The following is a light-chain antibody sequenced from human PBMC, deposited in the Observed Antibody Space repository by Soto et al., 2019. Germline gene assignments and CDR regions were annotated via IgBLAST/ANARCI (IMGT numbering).Light chain of an antibody. J-gene: IGKJ5*01. CDR1: QSLVYNEANTY. CDR3: MQARPWTNT. V-gene: IGKV2-30*01. Sequence: DVVMTQSPLSLPVTLGQPASISCRSSQSLVYNEANTYLNWFHQRPGQSPRRLIYGVSNRDSGATDGFGGSRSGTDFTLSIRKVQAEDVVVYYGMQARPWTNTFGHGTRLEIK. CDR2: GVS.